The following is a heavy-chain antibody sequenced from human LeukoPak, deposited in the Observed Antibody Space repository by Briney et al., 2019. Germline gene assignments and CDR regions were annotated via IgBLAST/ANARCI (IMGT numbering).Heavy chain of an antibody. J-gene: IGHJ3*02. V-gene: IGHV1-69*05. CDR1: VGTFSSYA. Sequence: GSSVKVSCKASVGTFSSYAISWVRQAPGQGLEWMGGIIPIFGTANYAQKFQGRVTITTDESTSTAYMELSSLRSEDTAVYYCARENNGGYGDDAFDIWGQGTMVTVSS. CDR2: IIPIFGTA. D-gene: IGHD4-17*01. CDR3: ARENNGGYGDDAFDI.